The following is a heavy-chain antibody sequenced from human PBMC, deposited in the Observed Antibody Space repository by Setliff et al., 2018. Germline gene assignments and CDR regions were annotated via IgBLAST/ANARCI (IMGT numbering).Heavy chain of an antibody. J-gene: IGHJ6*03. D-gene: IGHD3-10*01. CDR1: GYTFTNYA. CDR2: INTNTGNP. V-gene: IGHV7-4-1*02. CDR3: ARGSRFGTIVYKGDYYMDV. Sequence: ASVKVSCKASGYTFTNYAMTWMRQAPGQGLEYMGWINTNTGNPIYAQGFTGRFVFSLDTSVSTAYLQISSLKSEDTAVYYCARGSRFGTIVYKGDYYMDVLGKGTTVTVSS.